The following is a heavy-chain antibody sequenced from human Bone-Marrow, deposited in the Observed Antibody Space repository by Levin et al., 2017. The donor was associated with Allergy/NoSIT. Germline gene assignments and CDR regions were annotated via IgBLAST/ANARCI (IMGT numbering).Heavy chain of an antibody. CDR2: IANGGGAK. Sequence: GGSLRLSCRASGFTFGSYGMTWVRQAPGKGLKWVSAIANGGGAKYYADSVKGRFTISRDNFKTTLFLQMDSLRPEDTALYYCAKGRLYGSGSHFSFDIWGQGTMVTVSS. CDR1: GFTFGSYG. J-gene: IGHJ3*02. V-gene: IGHV3-23*01. D-gene: IGHD3-10*01. CDR3: AKGRLYGSGSHFSFDI.